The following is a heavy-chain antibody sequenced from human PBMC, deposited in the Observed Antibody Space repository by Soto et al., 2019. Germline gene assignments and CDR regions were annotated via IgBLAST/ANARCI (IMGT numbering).Heavy chain of an antibody. V-gene: IGHV3-23*01. CDR2: ISASSSVT. J-gene: IGHJ4*02. Sequence: DVQLLESGGGLVQPGGSLRLSCAASGFTFSSSAMSWVRQAPGKGLEWVSGISASSSVTSYADAVMGQFTISRDNSKNTLYLQMTSLRAEDTALYYCAKDPGAPGNFLDSWGQGTLVTVSS. CDR1: GFTFSSSA. D-gene: IGHD6-13*01. CDR3: AKDPGAPGNFLDS.